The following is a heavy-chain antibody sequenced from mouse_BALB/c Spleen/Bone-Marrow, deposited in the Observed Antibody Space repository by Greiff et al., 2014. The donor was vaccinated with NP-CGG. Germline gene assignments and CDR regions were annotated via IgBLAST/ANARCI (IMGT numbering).Heavy chain of an antibody. CDR3: ARAKRYGERDY. J-gene: IGHJ4*01. Sequence: QVQLQQSGAELARPGASVKLSCKASGYTFTSYWMQWVKQRPGQGLEWIGAIYPGDGDTRFTQKFKGKATLTADKSSSTAYMQISSLASEDSAVYYCARAKRYGERDYRGQGTSVTVSS. D-gene: IGHD2-14*01. V-gene: IGHV1-87*01. CDR2: IYPGDGDT. CDR1: GYTFTSYW.